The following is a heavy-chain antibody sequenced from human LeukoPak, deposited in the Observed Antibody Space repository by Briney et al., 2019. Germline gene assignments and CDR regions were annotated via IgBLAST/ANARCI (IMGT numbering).Heavy chain of an antibody. D-gene: IGHD6-13*01. CDR1: GFTFSSYG. CDR2: ISYDGSNK. V-gene: IGHV3-30*18. J-gene: IGHJ4*02. CDR3: AKPVIAAAASFDY. Sequence: GGSLRLSCAASGFTFSSYGMHWVSQAPGKGMEWVAVISYDGSNKYYADSVKGRFTISRDNSKNTLYLQMNILRAEDTAVYYCAKPVIAAAASFDYWGQGTLVTVSS.